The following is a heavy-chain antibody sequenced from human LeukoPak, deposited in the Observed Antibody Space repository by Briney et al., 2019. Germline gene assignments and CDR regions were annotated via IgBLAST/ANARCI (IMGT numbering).Heavy chain of an antibody. CDR2: ISYDGSNK. Sequence: GRSLRLSCAASRFTFSSYAMHWVRQAPGKGLEWVAVISYDGSNKYYADSVKGRFTISRDNSKNTLYLQMNSLRAEDTAVYYCARDDYGDYWGQGTLVTVSS. V-gene: IGHV3-30*04. CDR3: ARDDYGDY. J-gene: IGHJ4*02. CDR1: RFTFSSYA.